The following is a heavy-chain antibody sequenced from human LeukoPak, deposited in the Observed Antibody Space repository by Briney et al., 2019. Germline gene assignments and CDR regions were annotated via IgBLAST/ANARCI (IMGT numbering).Heavy chain of an antibody. D-gene: IGHD3-3*01. CDR1: GFTFSSYA. V-gene: IGHV3-64*01. J-gene: IGHJ4*02. CDR2: ISYNGRGT. CDR3: ARGGSTIFGALFDY. Sequence: GGSLRLSCEVSGFTFSSYAMHWVRQAPGKGLEYVSAISYNGRGTHYAHSVKGRFTISRDNSKNTLYLQMGSLRPEDVAIYYRARGGSTIFGALFDYWGQGALVTVSS.